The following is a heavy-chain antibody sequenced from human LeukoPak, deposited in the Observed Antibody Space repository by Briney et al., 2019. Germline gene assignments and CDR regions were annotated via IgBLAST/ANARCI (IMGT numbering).Heavy chain of an antibody. V-gene: IGHV4-39*07. CDR3: ARGGIVGAYGDY. J-gene: IGHJ4*02. CDR2: IYHSGST. CDR1: GGSISSSSYF. D-gene: IGHD1-26*01. Sequence: SETLSLTCTVSGGSISSSSYFWAWIRQPPGKGLEWIATIYHSGSTYYNPSLKIRVTISVDTSRNQFSLKLSSVTAADAAVYYCARGGIVGAYGDYWGQGTLVTVSS.